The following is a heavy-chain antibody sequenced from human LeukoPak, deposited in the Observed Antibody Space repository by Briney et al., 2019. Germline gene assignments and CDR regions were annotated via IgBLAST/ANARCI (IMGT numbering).Heavy chain of an antibody. D-gene: IGHD6-13*01. CDR3: ASGRQLGR. CDR2: IKQDESEK. V-gene: IGHV3-7*03. Sequence: GGSLRLSCAATGFSFSTYWMSWVRQAPGKGLEWVANIKQDESEKYYVDSVKGRFTISRDNTKNSLYLQMNSLRVEDTAVYYCASGRQLGRWGQGTLVTVSS. J-gene: IGHJ4*02. CDR1: GFSFSTYW.